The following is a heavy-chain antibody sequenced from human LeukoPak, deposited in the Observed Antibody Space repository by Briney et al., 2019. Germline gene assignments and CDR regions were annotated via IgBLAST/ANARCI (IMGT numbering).Heavy chain of an antibody. D-gene: IGHD5-12*01. V-gene: IGHV4-38-2*01. CDR2: IYHSGST. CDR3: ARGHSGYDYGLFDY. CDR1: GYSISPGYY. Sequence: SETPSPTSAVSGYSISPGYYWGWVRRPPRKGREWIGSIYHSGSTYYNPSLKSRVTISVDTSKNQFSLKLSSVTAADTAVYYCARGHSGYDYGLFDYWGQGTLVTVSS. J-gene: IGHJ4*02.